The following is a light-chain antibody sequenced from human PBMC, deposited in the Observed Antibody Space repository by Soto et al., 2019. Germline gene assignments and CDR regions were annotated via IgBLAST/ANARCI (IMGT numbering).Light chain of an antibody. V-gene: IGLV2-14*01. CDR2: DVN. Sequence: QSALTQPASVSGSPGQSITLSCTGTSSDIGGYDYVSWYQRHPGKAPKLKIYDVNNRPSGVSNRFSGSKSGNTASLTISGLQAEDEADYYCTSYASGSSYVVFGGGTKLTVL. CDR1: SSDIGGYDY. CDR3: TSYASGSSYVV. J-gene: IGLJ2*01.